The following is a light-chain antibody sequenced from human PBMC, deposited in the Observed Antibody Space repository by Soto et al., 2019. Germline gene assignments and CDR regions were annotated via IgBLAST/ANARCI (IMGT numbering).Light chain of an antibody. CDR1: TETVTSGHY. Sequence: QAVVTQAPSLTVSPGGTVTLTCGSSTETVTSGHYPYWFQQNPGQAPRTLIHDTDNKHSWTPARFSGSLLGGKAALTLSGAQPEDEDEYYCSLCYRGGRIFGGGTKLTVL. J-gene: IGLJ2*01. CDR2: DTD. V-gene: IGLV7-46*01. CDR3: SLCYRGGRI.